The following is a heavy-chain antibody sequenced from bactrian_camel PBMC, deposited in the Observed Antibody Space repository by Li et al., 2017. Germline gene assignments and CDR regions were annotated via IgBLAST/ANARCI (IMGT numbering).Heavy chain of an antibody. Sequence: HVQLVESGGGSVQAGGSLRLSCVASGSIYGDACVGWLRQAPGKEREGVAAIDSDGSTTYTYSVKDRFTISKDNDKNILNLQMNSLEPEDSATYRCAASWDVTAIEALGRIADPAFGYWGEGTQVTVS. D-gene: IGHD2*01. CDR2: IDSDGST. J-gene: IGHJ6*01. CDR1: GSIYGDAC. V-gene: IGHV3S53*01. CDR3: AASWDVTAIEALGRIADPAFGY.